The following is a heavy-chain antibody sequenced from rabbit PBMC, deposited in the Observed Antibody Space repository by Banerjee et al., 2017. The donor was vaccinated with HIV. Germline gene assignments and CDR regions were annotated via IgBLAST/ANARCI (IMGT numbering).Heavy chain of an antibody. D-gene: IGHD2-1*01. J-gene: IGHJ4*01. Sequence: QEQLVESGGGLVQPGGSLKLSCTVSGFDISKYGVTWVRQAPGKGLEWIGYIDPIFGVSYYATWVNGRFTISSHDAQNTVFLQMTSLTAADTATYFCARVPYDDYGAYYFNLWGQGTLVTVS. CDR2: IDPIFGVS. V-gene: IGHV1S47*01. CDR3: ARVPYDDYGAYYFNL. CDR1: GFDISKYG.